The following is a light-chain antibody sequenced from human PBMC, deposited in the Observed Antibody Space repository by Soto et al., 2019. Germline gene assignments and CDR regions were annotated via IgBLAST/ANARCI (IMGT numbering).Light chain of an antibody. CDR3: SSYAGSYYV. CDR2: EVS. V-gene: IGLV2-8*01. Sequence: QSALTQPASVSGSPGQSITISCTGTATDVGAYNYVSWYQQHPGKAPKLMIYEVSKRPSGVPDRFSGSKSGNTASLTVSGLQAEDEADYYCSSYAGSYYVFGTGTKVTVL. CDR1: ATDVGAYNY. J-gene: IGLJ1*01.